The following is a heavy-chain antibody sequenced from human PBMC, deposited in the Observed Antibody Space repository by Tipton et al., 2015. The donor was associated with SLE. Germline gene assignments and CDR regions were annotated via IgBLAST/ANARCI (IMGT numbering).Heavy chain of an antibody. CDR1: GGSISSSNYY. J-gene: IGHJ5*02. CDR2: MFYSGNT. Sequence: TLSLTCTFSGGSISSSNYYWGWIRQPPGKGLEWIGSMFYSGNTYYNPSLKSRVTMSVDTSKNQFSLKLTSVTAADTAVYYCAKMRGGYNAHHWGQGILVTVSS. V-gene: IGHV4-39*07. CDR3: AKMRGGYNAHH. D-gene: IGHD5-24*01.